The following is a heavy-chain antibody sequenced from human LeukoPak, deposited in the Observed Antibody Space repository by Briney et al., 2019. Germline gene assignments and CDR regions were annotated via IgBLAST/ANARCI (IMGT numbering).Heavy chain of an antibody. Sequence: PGGSLRLSCAASGFTFSSYGMHWVRQAPGKGLEWVAVISYDGSNKYYADSVKGRFTISRDNSKHTLYLQMNSLRAEDTAVYYCAKGGSQLVLWGIAPLDYWGQGTLVTVSS. CDR1: GFTFSSYG. CDR3: AKGGSQLVLWGIAPLDY. J-gene: IGHJ4*02. CDR2: ISYDGSNK. D-gene: IGHD6-13*01. V-gene: IGHV3-30*18.